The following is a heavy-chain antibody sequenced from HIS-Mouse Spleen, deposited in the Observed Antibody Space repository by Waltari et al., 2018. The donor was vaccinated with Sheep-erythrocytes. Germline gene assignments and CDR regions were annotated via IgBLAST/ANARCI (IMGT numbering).Heavy chain of an antibody. V-gene: IGHV3-21*01. CDR1: EFTFSSDS. D-gene: IGHD1-26*01. CDR3: ARVASGATFDY. J-gene: IGHJ4*02. Sequence: EVQLVESGGGLVKPGGSLRLSCAASEFTFSSDSMNWARQAPGKGLEWVSSISSSSSYIYYADSVKGRFTISRDNAKNSLYLQMNSLRAEDTAVYYCARVASGATFDYWGQGTLVTVSS. CDR2: ISSSSSYI.